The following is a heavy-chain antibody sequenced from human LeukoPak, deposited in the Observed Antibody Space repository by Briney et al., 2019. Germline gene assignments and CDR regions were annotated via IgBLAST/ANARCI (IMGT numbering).Heavy chain of an antibody. D-gene: IGHD3-10*01. Sequence: GSLRLSCAASGFTFDDYTMHWVRQAPGKGLEWIGYVSYRGHTNYNPSLESRVTISLDTSKNQFSVKLNSVTAADTGVYYCARVQQGGSGSHSTPQYYYYYMDVWGKGTTVTVSS. J-gene: IGHJ6*03. CDR1: GFTFDDYT. V-gene: IGHV4-59*13. CDR2: VSYRGHT. CDR3: ARVQQGGSGSHSTPQYYYYYMDV.